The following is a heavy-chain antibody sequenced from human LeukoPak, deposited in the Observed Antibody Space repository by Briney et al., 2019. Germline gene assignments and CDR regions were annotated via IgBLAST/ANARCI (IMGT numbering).Heavy chain of an antibody. J-gene: IGHJ6*02. CDR1: GYTFTSYG. V-gene: IGHV1-18*01. CDR2: ISAYNGNT. CDR3: ARDPGIAVAGDYYYYGMDV. D-gene: IGHD6-19*01. Sequence: ASVKVSCKASGYTFTSYGISWVRQAPGQGLEWIGWISAYNGNTNYAQKLQGRVTMTTDTSTSTAYMELRSLRSDDTAVYYCARDPGIAVAGDYYYYGMDVWGQGTTVTVSS.